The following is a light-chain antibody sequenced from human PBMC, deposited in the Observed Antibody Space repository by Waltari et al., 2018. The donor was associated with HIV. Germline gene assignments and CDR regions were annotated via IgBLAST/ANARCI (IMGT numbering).Light chain of an antibody. CDR1: STNIGSNY. Sequence: QSVLTQPPSASVTPGQRVTISCSGSSTNIGSNYVYWYHQLPGTAPKLLIYRNNQRPSGVPDRFSGSKSGTSASLAISGLRAEDEADYYCAAWDDSRSGHVFGGGTKLTVL. CDR3: AAWDDSRSGHV. V-gene: IGLV1-47*01. CDR2: RNN. J-gene: IGLJ3*02.